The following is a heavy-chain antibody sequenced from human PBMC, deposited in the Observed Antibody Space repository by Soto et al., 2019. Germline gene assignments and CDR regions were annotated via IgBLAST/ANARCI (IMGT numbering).Heavy chain of an antibody. Sequence: TLSLTCTVSGGSISSGDYYWTWIRQPPGKGLEWIGYIHYRGSAYYNPPLKSRVTISIDTSKNQFSLKLSSVTAADTAVYYCARGKNYYDSSGNPDAFDIWGQGTMVTVSS. D-gene: IGHD3-22*01. CDR3: ARGKNYYDSSGNPDAFDI. V-gene: IGHV4-30-4*01. J-gene: IGHJ3*02. CDR2: IHYRGSA. CDR1: GGSISSGDYY.